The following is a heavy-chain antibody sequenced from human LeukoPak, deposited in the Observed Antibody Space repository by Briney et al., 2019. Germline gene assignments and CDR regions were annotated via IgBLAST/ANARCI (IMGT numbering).Heavy chain of an antibody. CDR3: AKEVGYSYGPGY. V-gene: IGHV3-30*18. Sequence: PGGSLRLSCAASGFTFSSYGMHWVRQAPGKGLEWVAVISYDGSNKYYADSVKGRFTISRDNSKNTLYLQMNSLRAEDTAVYYCAKEVGYSYGPGYWGQGTLVTVSS. CDR2: ISYDGSNK. D-gene: IGHD5-18*01. J-gene: IGHJ4*02. CDR1: GFTFSSYG.